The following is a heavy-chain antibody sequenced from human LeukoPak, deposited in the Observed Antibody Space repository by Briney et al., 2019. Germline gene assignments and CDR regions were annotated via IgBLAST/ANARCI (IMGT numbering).Heavy chain of an antibody. CDR3: ARGDYYDSSGYSDDAFDI. CDR1: GGTFSSYA. D-gene: IGHD3-22*01. CDR2: IIPIFGTA. J-gene: IGHJ3*02. Sequence: ASVKVSCKASGGTFSSYAISWVRQAPGQGLEWMGGIIPIFGTANYAQKFQGRVTITADESTSTAYMELSSLRSEDTAVNYCARGDYYDSSGYSDDAFDIWGQGTMVTVSS. V-gene: IGHV1-69*13.